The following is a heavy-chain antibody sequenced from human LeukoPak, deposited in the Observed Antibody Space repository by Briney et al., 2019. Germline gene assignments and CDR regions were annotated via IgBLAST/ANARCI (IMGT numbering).Heavy chain of an antibody. CDR2: IYPGDSDT. D-gene: IGHD4-23*01. CDR1: GYSFTSYW. V-gene: IGHV5-51*01. CDR3: ARWASLTYGGNSRGYYYYYGMDV. J-gene: IGHJ6*02. Sequence: GEALKISWKGSGYSFTSYWIGWVRPMPGKGLEWMGIIYPGDSDTIYSPSFQGQVTISADKSISTAYLQWSRLKASDTAMYYCARWASLTYGGNSRGYYYYYGMDVWGQGTTVTVSS.